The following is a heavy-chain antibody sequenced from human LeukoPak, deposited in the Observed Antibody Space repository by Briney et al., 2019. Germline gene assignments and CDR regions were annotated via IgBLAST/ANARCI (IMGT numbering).Heavy chain of an antibody. CDR3: AKVVDPAAAGSTGFDY. D-gene: IGHD6-13*01. CDR1: GFTFSSYG. CDR2: ISYDGSNK. Sequence: GGSLRLSCAASGFTFSSYGMHWVRQAPGKGLEWVAVISYDGSNKYYAYSMKGRFTISRENYKNTLYLQMYSLRAEDTAVYYCAKVVDPAAAGSTGFDYWGQGTLVTASS. J-gene: IGHJ4*02. V-gene: IGHV3-30*18.